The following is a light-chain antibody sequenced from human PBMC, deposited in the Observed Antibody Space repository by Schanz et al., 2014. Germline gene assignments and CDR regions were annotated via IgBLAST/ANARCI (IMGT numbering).Light chain of an antibody. CDR2: DAS. J-gene: IGKJ4*01. V-gene: IGKV3-11*01. Sequence: EIVLTQSPGTLSLSPGERVTLSCRASQSVSSYLAWYQQKPGQAPRLLIYDASNRATGIPVRFSGSGSGTDFSLTISGLEPDDFAVYYCQQRSNWLSFGGGTKVEIK. CDR1: QSVSSY. CDR3: QQRSNWLS.